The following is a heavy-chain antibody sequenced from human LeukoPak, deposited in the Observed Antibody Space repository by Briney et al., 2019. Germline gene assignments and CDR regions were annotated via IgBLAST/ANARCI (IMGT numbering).Heavy chain of an antibody. V-gene: IGHV3-9*01. CDR3: ARWGSGTYHYFDY. D-gene: IGHD3-10*01. Sequence: GGSLRLSCAASGFTFDDYAMHWVRQAPGKGLEWVSGISWNSGSIGYADSVKGRFTISRDNAKNTLYLQMNSLRAEDTAVYYCARWGSGTYHYFDYWGQGILVTVSS. J-gene: IGHJ4*02. CDR1: GFTFDDYA. CDR2: ISWNSGSI.